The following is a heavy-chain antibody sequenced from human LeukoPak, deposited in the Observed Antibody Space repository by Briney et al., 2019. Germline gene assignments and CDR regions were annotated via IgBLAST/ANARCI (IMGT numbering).Heavy chain of an antibody. CDR3: ARALSLEWLLSDY. CDR1: GYTFTGYY. J-gene: IGHJ4*02. CDR2: INPNSGGT. D-gene: IGHD3-3*01. Sequence: ASVTVSCTASGYTFTGYYMHWVRQAPGQGLEWMGWINPNSGGTNYAQKFQGRVTMTRDTSISTAYMELSRLRSDDTAVYYCARALSLEWLLSDYWGQGTLVTVSS. V-gene: IGHV1-2*02.